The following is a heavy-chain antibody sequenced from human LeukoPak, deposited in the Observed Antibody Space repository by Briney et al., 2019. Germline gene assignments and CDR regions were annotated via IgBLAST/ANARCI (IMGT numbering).Heavy chain of an antibody. V-gene: IGHV3-23*01. CDR2: ISGSGGST. CDR3: AKGEITMIVVVPTDY. J-gene: IGHJ4*02. D-gene: IGHD3-22*01. CDR1: GFTFSSYS. Sequence: GGSLRLSCAASGFTFSSYSMCWGRQAPGKGLVWVSAISGSGGSTYYADSVKGRFTIYRDNYKNTLYLQMNSLRAEDTAVYYCAKGEITMIVVVPTDYWGQGTLVTVSS.